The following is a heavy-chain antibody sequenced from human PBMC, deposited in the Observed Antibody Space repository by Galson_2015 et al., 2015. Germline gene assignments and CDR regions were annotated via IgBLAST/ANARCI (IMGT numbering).Heavy chain of an antibody. D-gene: IGHD3-3*01. Sequence: SLRLSCAASEFTFSSYYMSWVRQAPGKGLEWVSSISSTTTYIYYADSVKGRFTISRDNAKNSLYLQMNSLGAEDTAVYYCARQILDSNFWIGYYPPTLNYWAQEPLVPVSS. CDR2: ISSTTTYI. V-gene: IGHV3-21*01. CDR1: EFTFSSYY. J-gene: IGHJ4*02. CDR3: ARQILDSNFWIGYYPPTLNY.